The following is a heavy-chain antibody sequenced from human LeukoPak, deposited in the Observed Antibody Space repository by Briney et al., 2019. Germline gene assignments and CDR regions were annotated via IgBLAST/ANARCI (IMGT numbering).Heavy chain of an antibody. CDR2: INSDGSIT. Sequence: PGGSLRLSCAASGFTITGYWMHWVRQIPGKGLVWVSRINSDGSITSYADSVKGRFAISRDNAKKSLYLQMNSLRAEDTAVYYCARISGAAAQHFDYWGQGTLVTVSS. J-gene: IGHJ4*02. V-gene: IGHV3-74*01. CDR3: ARISGAAAQHFDY. CDR1: GFTITGYW. D-gene: IGHD6-13*01.